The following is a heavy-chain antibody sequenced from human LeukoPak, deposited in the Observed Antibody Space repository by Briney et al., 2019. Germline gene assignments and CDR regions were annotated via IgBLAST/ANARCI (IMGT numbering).Heavy chain of an antibody. J-gene: IGHJ4*02. CDR1: GYIFTSYW. CDR3: ARHPPNDYGDYAQFDY. D-gene: IGHD4-17*01. Sequence: GESLKISCKGSGYIFTSYWIGWVRQMPGKGLEWMGIIYPGDSDTRYSPSFQGQVTISADKSISTAYLQWSSLKASDTAMYYCARHPPNDYGDYAQFDYWGQGTLVTVSS. V-gene: IGHV5-51*01. CDR2: IYPGDSDT.